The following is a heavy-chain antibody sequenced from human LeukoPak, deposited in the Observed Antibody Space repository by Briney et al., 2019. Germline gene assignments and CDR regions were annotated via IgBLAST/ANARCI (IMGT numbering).Heavy chain of an antibody. J-gene: IGHJ3*02. Sequence: SETLSLTCTVSGGSISSYYWSWIRQPPGKGLEWIGYIYYSGSTNYNPSLKSRATISVDTSKNQFYLKMSSVTAADTAVYYCGRDYYDSSGYYRAFDIWGQGTMVTVSS. D-gene: IGHD3-22*01. CDR3: GRDYYDSSGYYRAFDI. V-gene: IGHV4-59*01. CDR1: GGSISSYY. CDR2: IYYSGST.